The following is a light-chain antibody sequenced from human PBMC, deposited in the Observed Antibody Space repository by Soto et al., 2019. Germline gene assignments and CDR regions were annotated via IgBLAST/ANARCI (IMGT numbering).Light chain of an antibody. CDR3: SSYTNTSTYV. Sequence: QSVLTQPASVSGSPGQSLTISCTGTSTDVNGYNYVSWYQQYPGRALKLMIYDVSYRPSGVYNRFSGSMSVNTSSLNISGLQAEDEADYYCSSYTNTSTYVFGSGTKVTV. CDR1: STDVNGYNY. V-gene: IGLV2-14*03. J-gene: IGLJ1*01. CDR2: DVS.